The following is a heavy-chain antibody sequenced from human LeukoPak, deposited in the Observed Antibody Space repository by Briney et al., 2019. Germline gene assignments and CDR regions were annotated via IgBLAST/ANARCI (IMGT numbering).Heavy chain of an antibody. Sequence: ASVEVSCKVSGYTLTELSMHWVRQAPGKGLEWMGGFDPEDGETIYAQKFQGRVTMTEDTSTDTAYMELSSLRSEDTAVYYCATDQLSGYSSSWLFDYWGQGTLVTVSS. J-gene: IGHJ4*02. CDR1: GYTLTELS. D-gene: IGHD6-13*01. V-gene: IGHV1-24*01. CDR3: ATDQLSGYSSSWLFDY. CDR2: FDPEDGET.